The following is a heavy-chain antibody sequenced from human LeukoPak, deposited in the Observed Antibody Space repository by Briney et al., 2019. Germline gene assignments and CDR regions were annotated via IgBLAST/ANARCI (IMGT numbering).Heavy chain of an antibody. CDR3: ARDHNEDWFDP. J-gene: IGHJ5*02. Sequence: SETLSLTCAVYGGSFSGYYWSWIRQPPGKGLEWIGYIYYSGSTNYNPSLKSRVTMSVDTSRNQFSLKLSSVTAADTAVYYCARDHNEDWFDPWGQGTLVTVSS. CDR1: GGSFSGYY. CDR2: IYYSGST. D-gene: IGHD2-8*01. V-gene: IGHV4-59*01.